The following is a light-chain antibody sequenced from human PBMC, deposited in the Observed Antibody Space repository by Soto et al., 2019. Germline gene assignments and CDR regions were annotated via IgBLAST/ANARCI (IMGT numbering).Light chain of an antibody. CDR1: QSVNNY. J-gene: IGKJ4*01. Sequence: EIVLTQSPATLSLSPGERATLSCRAIQSVNNYLACYQQKPGQAPRLLIYDASTRASGIPARFSGSGYGTDLTLTISSLEPEDFAVYYFKQRINXPLTCGGGTKV. V-gene: IGKV3-11*01. CDR3: KQRINXPLT. CDR2: DAS.